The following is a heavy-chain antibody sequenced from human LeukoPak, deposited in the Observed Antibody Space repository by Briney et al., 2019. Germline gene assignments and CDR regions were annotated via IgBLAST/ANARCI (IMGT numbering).Heavy chain of an antibody. V-gene: IGHV4-34*01. CDR1: GGSFSGYY. Sequence: SETLSLTCAVYGGSFSGYYWSWIRQPPGKGLEWIGEINHSGSTNYNPSLKSRVTISVDTSKNQFSLKLSSVTAADTAVYYCARGYARSGWYSRYFDYWGQGTLVTVSS. J-gene: IGHJ4*02. CDR2: INHSGST. D-gene: IGHD6-19*01. CDR3: ARGYARSGWYSRYFDY.